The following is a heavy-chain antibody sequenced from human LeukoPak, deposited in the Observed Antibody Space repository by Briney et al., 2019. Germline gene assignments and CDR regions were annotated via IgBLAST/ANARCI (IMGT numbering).Heavy chain of an antibody. CDR2: IDTDGSTT. CDR3: ARTIGSKNAFDL. Sequence: GGSLRLSCAASRFTFSSYWMHWVRHAPGKGLVWVSRIDTDGSTTTYADSVKGRFTISTDNAKNTLYLQMNSLRAEDTAVYYCARTIGSKNAFDLWGQGTMVTVSS. J-gene: IGHJ3*01. D-gene: IGHD1-26*01. V-gene: IGHV3-74*01. CDR1: RFTFSSYW.